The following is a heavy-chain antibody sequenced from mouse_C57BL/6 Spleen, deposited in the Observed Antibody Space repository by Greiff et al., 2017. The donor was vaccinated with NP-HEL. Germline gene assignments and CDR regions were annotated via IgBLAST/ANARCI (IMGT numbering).Heavy chain of an antibody. CDR1: GYTFTSYT. J-gene: IGHJ4*01. D-gene: IGHD2-4*01. Sequence: QVQLKESGAELARPGASVKMSCKASGYTFTSYTMHWVKQRPGQGLEWIGYINPSSGYTKYNQKFKDKATLTADKSSSTAYMQLSSLTSEDSAVYCCFYYDYDGFMDYWGQGTSVTVSS. CDR3: FYYDYDGFMDY. V-gene: IGHV1-4*01. CDR2: INPSSGYT.